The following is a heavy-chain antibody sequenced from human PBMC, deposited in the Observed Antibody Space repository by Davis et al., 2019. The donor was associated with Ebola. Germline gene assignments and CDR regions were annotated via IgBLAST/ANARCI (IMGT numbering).Heavy chain of an antibody. J-gene: IGHJ6*02. CDR3: AREDRIAVAGTLFGGYYYYGMDV. Sequence: GESLKISCAASGFTFSSYAMHWVRQAPGKGLEWVANIKQDGSEKYYVDSVKGRFTISRDNAKNSLYLQMNSLRAEDTAVYYCAREDRIAVAGTLFGGYYYYGMDVWGQGTTVTVSS. D-gene: IGHD6-19*01. CDR1: GFTFSSYA. V-gene: IGHV3-7*03. CDR2: IKQDGSEK.